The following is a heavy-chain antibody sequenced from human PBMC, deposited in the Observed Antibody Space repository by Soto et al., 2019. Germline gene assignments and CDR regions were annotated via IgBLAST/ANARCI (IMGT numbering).Heavy chain of an antibody. CDR1: GYTFTSYG. CDR2: ISAYNGNT. Sequence: ASVKVSCKASGYTFTSYGISWVRQAPGQGLEWMGWISAYNGNTNYAQKLQGRVTMTTDTSTSTAYMELRSLRSDDTAVYYCARLDFWSGYYTPDYYYHYMDVWGKGTTVTVSS. V-gene: IGHV1-18*01. J-gene: IGHJ6*03. D-gene: IGHD3-3*01. CDR3: ARLDFWSGYYTPDYYYHYMDV.